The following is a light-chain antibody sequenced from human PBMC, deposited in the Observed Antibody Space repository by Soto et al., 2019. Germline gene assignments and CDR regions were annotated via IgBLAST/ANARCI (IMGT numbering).Light chain of an antibody. J-gene: IGKJ1*01. CDR3: QHDGGMWS. V-gene: IGKV1-5*01. CDR2: DAS. Sequence: DIQMPQSPSTLSASVGDRVTITCRASQSISNRLAWYQQKPGKAPKVLIYDASSLESGVPSRFSGSGSGTEFILTISSLQPDDFASDCCQHDGGMWSFGQGTKVEMK. CDR1: QSISNR.